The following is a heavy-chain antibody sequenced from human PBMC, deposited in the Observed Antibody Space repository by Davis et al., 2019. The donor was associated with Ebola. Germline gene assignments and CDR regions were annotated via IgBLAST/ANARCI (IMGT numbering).Heavy chain of an antibody. CDR2: ISGSGGST. J-gene: IGHJ6*03. CDR1: GGSISSSN. V-gene: IGHV3-23*01. CDR3: AKDSRTNYYYYYMDV. Sequence: PSETLSLTCAVSGGSISSSNWWSWVRQAPGKGLEWVSAISGSGGSTYYADSVKGRFTISRDNSKNTLYLQMNSLRAEDTAVYYCAKDSRTNYYYYYMDVWGKGTTVTVSS. D-gene: IGHD1-1*01.